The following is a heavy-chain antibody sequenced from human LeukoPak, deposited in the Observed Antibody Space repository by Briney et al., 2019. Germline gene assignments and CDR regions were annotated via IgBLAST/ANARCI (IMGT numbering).Heavy chain of an antibody. Sequence: PSETLSLTCTVSGGSISSSSYYWGWIRQPPGKGLEWIGSIYYSGSTNYNPSLKSRVTISLETSKNQFSLKLNSVTAADTAVYYCARAVAGPFDYWGQGTLVTVSS. CDR3: ARAVAGPFDY. V-gene: IGHV4-39*07. CDR2: IYYSGST. D-gene: IGHD6-19*01. J-gene: IGHJ4*02. CDR1: GGSISSSSYY.